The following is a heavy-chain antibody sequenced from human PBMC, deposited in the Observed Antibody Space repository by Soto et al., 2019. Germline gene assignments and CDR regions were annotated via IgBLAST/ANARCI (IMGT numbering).Heavy chain of an antibody. CDR3: TRDQGGSYESCFDP. D-gene: IGHD1-26*01. CDR1: FTFSMYS. V-gene: IGHV3-21*01. Sequence: EVQVVESGGGLVQPGGSLRLSCSFTFSMYSMNWVRQAPGKGLEWVASISSGGDYIKYADAVKGRFTISRDNTKNSVSLQMNSLRVDDTAIYFCTRDQGGSYESCFDPWGQGTLCTVSA. J-gene: IGHJ5*02. CDR2: ISSGGDYI.